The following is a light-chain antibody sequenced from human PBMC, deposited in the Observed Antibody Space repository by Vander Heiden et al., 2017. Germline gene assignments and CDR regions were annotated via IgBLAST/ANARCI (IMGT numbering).Light chain of an antibody. V-gene: IGKV1-5*01. J-gene: IGKJ1*01. CDR2: DAS. Sequence: DIQMTKSPSTLSASVEDRVTLTCRASQSISSWLAWYQQKPGKAPKLLIYDASSLESGVPSRFSGSGSGTEFTLTISSLQPDDFATYYCQQYNSYSGTFGQGTKVEIK. CDR1: QSISSW. CDR3: QQYNSYSGT.